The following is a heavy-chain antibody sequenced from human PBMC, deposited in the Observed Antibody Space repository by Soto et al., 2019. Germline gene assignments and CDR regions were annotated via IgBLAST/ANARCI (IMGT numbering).Heavy chain of an antibody. CDR1: GFTFDDYV. Sequence: EVQLVESGGTLVHPGRSLRLSCVASGFTFDDYVMHWVRQAPGKGLGWVAHISWNGYSIGYGASVRGRFTISRDNAKNSLYLQMNGLRPEDTALYYCARSWSGSTSGRVDVWGQGTTVVVSS. CDR3: ARSWSGSTSGRVDV. CDR2: ISWNGYSI. J-gene: IGHJ6*02. V-gene: IGHV3-9*01. D-gene: IGHD3-3*01.